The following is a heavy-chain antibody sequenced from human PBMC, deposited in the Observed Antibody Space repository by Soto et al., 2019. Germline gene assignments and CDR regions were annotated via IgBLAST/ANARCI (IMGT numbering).Heavy chain of an antibody. J-gene: IGHJ3*02. CDR1: GFTFSSYA. D-gene: IGHD1-26*01. Sequence: PGGSLRLSCAASGFTFSSYAMHWVRQAPGKGLEWVAVISYDGSNKYYADSVKGRFTISRDNSKNTLYLQMNSLRAEDTAVYYCARGSGIVPLEGAFDIWGQGTMVTVSS. CDR3: ARGSGIVPLEGAFDI. V-gene: IGHV3-30-3*01. CDR2: ISYDGSNK.